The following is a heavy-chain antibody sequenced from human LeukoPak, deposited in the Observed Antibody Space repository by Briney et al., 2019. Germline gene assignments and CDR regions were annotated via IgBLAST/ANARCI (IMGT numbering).Heavy chain of an antibody. V-gene: IGHV3-30-3*01. CDR3: ARAAHYYDSSGYYY. Sequence: PGGSLRLSRAASGFTFSSYAMHWVRQAPGKGLEWVAVISYDGSNKYYADSVKGRFTISRDNSKNTLYLQMNSLRAEDTAVYYCARAAHYYDSSGYYYWGHGTLVTVSS. CDR1: GFTFSSYA. CDR2: ISYDGSNK. D-gene: IGHD3-22*01. J-gene: IGHJ4*01.